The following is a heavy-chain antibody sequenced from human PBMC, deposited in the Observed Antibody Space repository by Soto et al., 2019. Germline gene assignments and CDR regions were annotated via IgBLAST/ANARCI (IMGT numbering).Heavy chain of an antibody. D-gene: IGHD4-17*01. CDR2: INHSGST. Sequence: PSETLSLTCAVYGGSFSGYYWSWIRQPPGKGLEWIGEINHSGSTNYNPSLKSRVTISVDTSKNQFSLKLSSVTAADTAVYYCARFPYGGKTYYFDYWGQGTLVTVSS. CDR1: GGSFSGYY. J-gene: IGHJ4*02. CDR3: ARFPYGGKTYYFDY. V-gene: IGHV4-34*01.